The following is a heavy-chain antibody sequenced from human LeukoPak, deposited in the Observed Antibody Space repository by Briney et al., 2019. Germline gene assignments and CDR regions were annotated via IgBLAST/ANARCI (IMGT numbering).Heavy chain of an antibody. CDR3: ARAVLRYYDSSGIDAFDI. D-gene: IGHD3-22*01. CDR2: INWNGGST. J-gene: IGHJ3*02. Sequence: SGGSLRLSXAASGFTFDDYGMSWVRQAPGKGLEWVSDINWNGGSTGYADSVKGRFTISRDNAKNSLYLQMNSLRAEDTALYYCARAVLRYYDSSGIDAFDIWGQGTMVTVSS. CDR1: GFTFDDYG. V-gene: IGHV3-20*04.